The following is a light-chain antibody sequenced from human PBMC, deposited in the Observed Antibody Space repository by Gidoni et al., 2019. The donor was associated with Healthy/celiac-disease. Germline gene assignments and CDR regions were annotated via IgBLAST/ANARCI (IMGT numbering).Light chain of an antibody. Sequence: EIVLTHSLSTLSLSPGERATLSCRASQSVSSYLHWYQQKPGQAPRLLIYDASNRATGIPARYSGSGSGTDFTLTISSIEPEDFAVYYCQQRSNWPPSVTFGQGTRLEIK. CDR3: QQRSNWPPSVT. J-gene: IGKJ5*01. V-gene: IGKV3-11*01. CDR2: DAS. CDR1: QSVSSY.